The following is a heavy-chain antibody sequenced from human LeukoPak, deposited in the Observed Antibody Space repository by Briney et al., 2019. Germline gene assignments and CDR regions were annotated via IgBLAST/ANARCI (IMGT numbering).Heavy chain of an antibody. CDR3: ARVHGDYERDYFDY. V-gene: IGHV1-46*01. CDR2: IKPSGGST. CDR1: GYTFTSYY. Sequence: ASVKVSCKASGYTFTSYYMHWVRQDPGQGLEWMGIIKPSGGSTSYAQKLQGRVTMTRDTSTSTVYMELSSLRSEDTAVYYCARVHGDYERDYFDYWGQGTLVTVSS. D-gene: IGHD4-17*01. J-gene: IGHJ4*02.